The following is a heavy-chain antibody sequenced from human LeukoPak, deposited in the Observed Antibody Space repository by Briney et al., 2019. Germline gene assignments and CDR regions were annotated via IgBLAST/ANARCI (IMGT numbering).Heavy chain of an antibody. D-gene: IGHD3-10*01. CDR3: ARVEGDTMVRGVIITPPWFDP. Sequence: PSETLSLTCTVSGGSISSYYWSWIRQPAGKGLEWIGRIYTSGSTNYNPSLKSRVTMSVDTSKNQFSLKLSSVTAADTAVYYCARVEGDTMVRGVIITPPWFDPWGQGTLVTVSS. CDR1: GGSISSYY. V-gene: IGHV4-4*07. CDR2: IYTSGST. J-gene: IGHJ5*02.